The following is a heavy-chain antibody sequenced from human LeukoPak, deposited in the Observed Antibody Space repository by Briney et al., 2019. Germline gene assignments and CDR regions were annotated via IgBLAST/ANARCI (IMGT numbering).Heavy chain of an antibody. CDR3: AKVAKYYYGSETYYFFEH. J-gene: IGHJ4*02. D-gene: IGHD3-10*01. V-gene: IGHV3-21*01. CDR2: ITSSSSYI. Sequence: GGSLRLSCAGSGLTFSSYNMNWVRQAPGKGLEWVSLITSSSSYIDYADSVKGRFTISRDNAKNSLDLQMNSLRVEDTAVYYCAKVAKYYYGSETYYFFEHWGQGTPVTASS. CDR1: GLTFSSYN.